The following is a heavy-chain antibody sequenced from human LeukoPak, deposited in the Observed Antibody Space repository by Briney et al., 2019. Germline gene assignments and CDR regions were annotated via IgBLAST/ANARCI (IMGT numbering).Heavy chain of an antibody. V-gene: IGHV1-2*02. CDR3: ARVYVSYYDSSGYEYFQH. D-gene: IGHD3-22*01. CDR2: INPNSGGT. Sequence: ASVKVSCKASGYTFTGYYMHWVRQAPGQGLEWMGWINPNSGGTNYAQKFQGRVTMTRDTSISTAYMELSRLRSDDTAVYYCARVYVSYYDSSGYEYFQHWGQGTLVTVSS. J-gene: IGHJ1*01. CDR1: GYTFTGYY.